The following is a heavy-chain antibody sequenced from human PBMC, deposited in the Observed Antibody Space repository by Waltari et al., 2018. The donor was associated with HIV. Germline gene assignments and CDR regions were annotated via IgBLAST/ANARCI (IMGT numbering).Heavy chain of an antibody. CDR2: VFSTAEK. CDR3: ARIRYSKCPFYYYGVDV. CDR1: EFPSSTVRVG. V-gene: IGHV2-26*01. D-gene: IGHD4-4*01. J-gene: IGHJ6*02. Sequence: VILKESVPVRVNPTETLTLSCTVSEFPSSTVRVGVSWFGQPPGKHMEWLAHVFSTAEKDYSTCRRSRLNISKDTSNSQVLLTMSNEDTADTATYYCARIRYSKCPFYYYGVDVWGQGITVTVSS.